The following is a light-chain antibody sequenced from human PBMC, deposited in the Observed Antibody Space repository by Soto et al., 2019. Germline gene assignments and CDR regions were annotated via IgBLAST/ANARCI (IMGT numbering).Light chain of an antibody. J-gene: IGKJ1*01. CDR3: QQYGGSPMT. Sequence: EIVLTQSPGTLTFSPGARDTLSYSASQSVSRNSFAWYQHQPGEAPRLLVYSASSRATGIPDMFSGSRSGTDFPLTISRLEPEDVAVYYCQQYGGSPMTFGQGTKVDIK. V-gene: IGKV3-20*01. CDR1: QSVSRNS. CDR2: SAS.